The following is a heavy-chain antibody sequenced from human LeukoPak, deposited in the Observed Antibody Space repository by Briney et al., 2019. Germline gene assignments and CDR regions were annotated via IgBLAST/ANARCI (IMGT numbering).Heavy chain of an antibody. CDR2: ISSSSSYI. CDR1: GSTFSSYS. V-gene: IGHV3-21*04. D-gene: IGHD5-24*01. Sequence: GGSLRLSCAASGSTFSSYSMKWVRQAPGKGLEWVSFISSSSSYIYYADSVKGRFTISRDNSKNTLYLQMNSLRAEDTAVYYCTKSGYNRFDYWGQGTLVTVSS. CDR3: TKSGYNRFDY. J-gene: IGHJ4*02.